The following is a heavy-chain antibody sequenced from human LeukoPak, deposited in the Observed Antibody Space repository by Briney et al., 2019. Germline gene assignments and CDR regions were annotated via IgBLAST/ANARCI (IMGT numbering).Heavy chain of an antibody. CDR3: AKDRAMIVVVTVGY. D-gene: IGHD3-22*01. CDR2: IKQDGSEK. Sequence: GGSLRLSCAASGFTCSSYWMSWVRQAPGKGLEWVANIKQDGSEKYYVDSVKGRFTISRDNAKNSLYLQMNSLRAEDTAVYYCAKDRAMIVVVTVGYWGQGTLVTVSS. V-gene: IGHV3-7*03. J-gene: IGHJ4*02. CDR1: GFTCSSYW.